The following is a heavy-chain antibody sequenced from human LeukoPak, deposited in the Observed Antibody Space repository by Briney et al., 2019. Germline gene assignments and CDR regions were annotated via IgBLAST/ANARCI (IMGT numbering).Heavy chain of an antibody. CDR1: GYTFTSYY. J-gene: IGHJ4*02. CDR2: INPSGGST. D-gene: IGHD5-24*01. CDR3: ARDIQMDN. V-gene: IGHV1-46*01. Sequence: ASVKVSCKASGYTFTSYYMHWVRQAPGQGLEWMGIINPSGGSTSYAQKFQGRVTMTRDTSISTAYMEVSRLRSDDTAVYYCARDIQMDNWGQGTLVTVSS.